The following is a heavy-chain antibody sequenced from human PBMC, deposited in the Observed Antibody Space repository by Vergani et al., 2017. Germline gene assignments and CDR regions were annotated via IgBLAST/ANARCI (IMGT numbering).Heavy chain of an antibody. CDR2: IIPIFGTA. Sequence: QVQLVQSGAEVKKPGSSVKVSCKASGGTFSSYAISWVRQAPGQGLEWMGGIIPIFGTANYAQKFQGRVTMTEDTSTDTAYMELSSLRSEDTAVYYCATDRYLMVRGGNYYYYGMDVWGQGTTVTVSS. CDR1: GGTFSSYA. D-gene: IGHD3-10*01. V-gene: IGHV1-69*06. J-gene: IGHJ6*02. CDR3: ATDRYLMVRGGNYYYYGMDV.